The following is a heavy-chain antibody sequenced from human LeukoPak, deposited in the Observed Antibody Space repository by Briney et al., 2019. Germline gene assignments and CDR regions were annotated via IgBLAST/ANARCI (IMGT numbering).Heavy chain of an antibody. J-gene: IGHJ4*02. CDR3: AVTPGDY. Sequence: ASVKVSCKASGYTFTDYYIHWVRQAPGQGLEWMGWIDPNSDYTFYAQKFQGRVTLTRDTSISTVYMELTTLTSDDTALYYCAVTPGDYWGQGTLVSVSA. CDR2: IDPNSDYT. CDR1: GYTFTDYY. V-gene: IGHV1-2*02. D-gene: IGHD2-15*01.